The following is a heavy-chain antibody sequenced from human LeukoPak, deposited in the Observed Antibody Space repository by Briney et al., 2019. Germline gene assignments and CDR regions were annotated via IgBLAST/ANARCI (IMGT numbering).Heavy chain of an antibody. CDR2: IWYDGSDK. J-gene: IGHJ4*02. V-gene: IGHV3-33*01. CDR1: GFTFSSYG. Sequence: PGGSLRLSCAASGFTFSSYGMHWVRQAPGKGLEWVAVIWYDGSDKYYADSVKGRFTISRDNSKNTLYLQMNSLRAEDTAVYYCARDGDTAMVTVDYWGQGTLVTVSS. CDR3: ARDGDTAMVTVDY. D-gene: IGHD5-18*01.